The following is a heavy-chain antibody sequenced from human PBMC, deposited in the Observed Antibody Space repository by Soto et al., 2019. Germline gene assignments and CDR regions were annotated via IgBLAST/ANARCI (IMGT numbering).Heavy chain of an antibody. D-gene: IGHD6-13*01. J-gene: IGHJ6*02. Sequence: GASVKVSCKASGYTFTTYTMHCVRPAPGQSLEWMGWINAVSGNTKYSQKFQGRVTITRDTSASTAYMELSSLRSEDTAVYYCAGRTSSSYYYGMDVWGQGTTVTVSS. CDR1: GYTFTTYT. CDR3: AGRTSSSYYYGMDV. V-gene: IGHV1-3*01. CDR2: INAVSGNT.